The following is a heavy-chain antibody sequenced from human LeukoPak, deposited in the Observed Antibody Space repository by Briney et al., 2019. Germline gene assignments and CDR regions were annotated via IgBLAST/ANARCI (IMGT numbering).Heavy chain of an antibody. Sequence: PGGSLRLSCAVSGFTFSSYWMSWVRQAPGKGLEWVANIKEDGSEKYYVDSVKGRFTISRDNAKNSLYLQMNSLRAEDTAVYYCARELDVGTILNYMDVWGKGTTVTISS. CDR3: ARELDVGTILNYMDV. CDR1: GFTFSSYW. J-gene: IGHJ6*03. D-gene: IGHD5-12*01. V-gene: IGHV3-7*01. CDR2: IKEDGSEK.